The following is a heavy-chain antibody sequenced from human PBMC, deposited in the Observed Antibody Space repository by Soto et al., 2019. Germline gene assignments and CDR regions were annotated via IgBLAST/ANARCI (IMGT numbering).Heavy chain of an antibody. CDR3: ATTRQTPSSWYNPEFQH. Sequence: QVQLQESGPGLIKPSQTLSVTCSVSGDSITTGGQYWSWVRQRPGKGLEWLGYIYYTGATNFKPSLNSRLAISRDTSKNKFSLRLTSVTAADTAVYFCATTRQTPSSWYNPEFQHWGQGILVNVSS. J-gene: IGHJ1*01. D-gene: IGHD6-13*01. CDR1: GDSITTGGQY. CDR2: IYYTGAT. V-gene: IGHV4-31*03.